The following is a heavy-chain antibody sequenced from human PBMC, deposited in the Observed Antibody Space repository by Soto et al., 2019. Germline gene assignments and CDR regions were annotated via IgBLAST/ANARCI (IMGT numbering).Heavy chain of an antibody. J-gene: IGHJ4*02. Sequence: QVQLQQWGAGLLKPSETLSLACAVYGGSFSDYSWSWIRQPPGKGLEWIGEINHGGSTNYSPSLKSRVTISIDTAKSQFSLKVDSVTAADTAVYYCARFKNGGGSGSSQAYYFDYWGQGNLVTVSS. D-gene: IGHD3-10*01. V-gene: IGHV4-34*01. CDR1: GGSFSDYS. CDR2: INHGGST. CDR3: ARFKNGGGSGSSQAYYFDY.